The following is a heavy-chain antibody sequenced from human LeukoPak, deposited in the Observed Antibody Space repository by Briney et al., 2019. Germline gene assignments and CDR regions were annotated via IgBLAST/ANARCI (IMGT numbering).Heavy chain of an antibody. V-gene: IGHV3-21*01. CDR3: ARFPTLGHDFWSGLTTFDY. CDR1: GFTFSSYS. CDR2: ISSSSSYI. Sequence: PGGSLRLSCAASGFTFSSYSMNWVRQAPGKGLEWVSSISSSSSYIYYADSVRGRFTISRDNAKNSLYLQMNSLRAEDTAMYYCARFPTLGHDFWSGLTTFDYWGQGTLVTVSS. D-gene: IGHD3-3*01. J-gene: IGHJ4*02.